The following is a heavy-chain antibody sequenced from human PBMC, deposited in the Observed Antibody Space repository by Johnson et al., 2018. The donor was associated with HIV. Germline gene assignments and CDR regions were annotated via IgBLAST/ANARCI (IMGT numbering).Heavy chain of an antibody. CDR3: AKFGMIPRELEDAFDI. CDR1: GFTFSNYG. Sequence: QVQLVESGGGVVQPGRSLRLSCAASGFTFSNYGMNWVRQAPGTGLEWVAVISYDGSKTYYADSVKGRLTISIDNSKNTLYLQMNSLRVEDTAVYYCAKFGMIPRELEDAFDIWGQGTMVTVSS. D-gene: IGHD1-7*01. V-gene: IGHV3-30*18. J-gene: IGHJ3*02. CDR2: ISYDGSKT.